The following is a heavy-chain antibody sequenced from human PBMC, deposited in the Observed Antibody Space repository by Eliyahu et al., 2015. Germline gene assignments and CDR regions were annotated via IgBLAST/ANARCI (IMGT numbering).Heavy chain of an antibody. CDR1: GYSFSSYW. CDR2: IYPGDSDT. CDR3: ARPSQVGSSSSPLDY. J-gene: IGHJ4*02. V-gene: IGHV5-51*01. D-gene: IGHD6-6*01. Sequence: EVQLVQSGAEVXKXGXSLKXXCQGSGYSFSSYWVGWXXQMPGKGLEWLGIIYPGDSDTRYSPSFQGQVTISADKSFNTAYLQWNSLKASDTAMYYCARPSQVGSSSSPLDYWGQGTLVTVSS.